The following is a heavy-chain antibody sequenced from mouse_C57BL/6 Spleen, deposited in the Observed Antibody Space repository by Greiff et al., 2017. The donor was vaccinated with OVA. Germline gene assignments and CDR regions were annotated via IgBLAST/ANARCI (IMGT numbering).Heavy chain of an antibody. CDR2: ISSGSSTL. V-gene: IGHV5-17*01. Sequence: EVKLVESGGGLVKPGGSLKLSCAASGFTFSDYGMHWVRQAPEKGLEWVAYISSGSSTLYYADTVKGRFTISRDNAKNTLFLQMTSLRSEDTAMYYCARPSYYGSLYAMDYWGQGTSVTVSS. D-gene: IGHD1-1*01. CDR1: GFTFSDYG. CDR3: ARPSYYGSLYAMDY. J-gene: IGHJ4*01.